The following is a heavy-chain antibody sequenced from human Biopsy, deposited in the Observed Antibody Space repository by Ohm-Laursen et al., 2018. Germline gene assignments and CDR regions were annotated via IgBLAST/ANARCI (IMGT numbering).Heavy chain of an antibody. Sequence: PTQTLTLTCSFSGFSLSARGMCVSWIRQAPGKALEWLARVDWDDYKDYSASLQTKLSISKDTSNDQVVLTVNNVDPADTATYYCARTPILIVSAGLVYRHRRHLQGMDVWGQGIAVIVS. CDR1: GFSLSARGMC. V-gene: IGHV2-70*11. J-gene: IGHJ6*02. CDR2: VDWDDYK. D-gene: IGHD6-13*01. CDR3: ARTPILIVSAGLVYRHRRHLQGMDV.